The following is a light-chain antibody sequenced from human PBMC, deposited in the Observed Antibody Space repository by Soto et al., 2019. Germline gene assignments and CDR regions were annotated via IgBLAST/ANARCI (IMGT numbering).Light chain of an antibody. J-gene: IGKJ1*01. Sequence: EIVVTQSPATLSVSPGERVTLSCRASQSVSSSLAWYQQRPCQAPRLLIYDTSTRAAGIAARFSGSGSGTEFTLTISSLQSEDSAVSYCQQYVHWPPGAFGQGTTVQIK. CDR1: QSVSSS. CDR3: QQYVHWPPGA. V-gene: IGKV3-15*01. CDR2: DTS.